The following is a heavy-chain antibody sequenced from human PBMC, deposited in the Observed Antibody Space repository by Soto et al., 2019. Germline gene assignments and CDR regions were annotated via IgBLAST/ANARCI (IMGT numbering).Heavy chain of an antibody. CDR1: GYTFTGYY. CDR3: ARGMLNYYYGMDV. Sequence: ASVKVSCKASGYTFTGYYMHWVRQAPGQGLEWMGWINPNSGGTNYAQKFQGRVTMTRDTSISTTYMELSRLRSDDTAVYYCARGMLNYYYGMDVWGQGTTVTVSS. J-gene: IGHJ6*02. D-gene: IGHD2-8*01. V-gene: IGHV1-2*02. CDR2: INPNSGGT.